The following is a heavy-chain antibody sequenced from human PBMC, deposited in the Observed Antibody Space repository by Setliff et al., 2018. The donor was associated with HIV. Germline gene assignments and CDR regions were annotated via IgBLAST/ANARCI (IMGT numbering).Heavy chain of an antibody. V-gene: IGHV4-38-2*02. J-gene: IGHJ4*02. D-gene: IGHD5-12*01. CDR1: GYSISSGYY. Sequence: KTSETLSLTCAVSGYSISSGYYWGWIRQPPGKGLEWIGEIYHSGSTNYNPSLKSRVTISVDKSKNQFSLKLSSVTAADTAVYYCARDRPYSGYPDWGQGTLVTVSS. CDR3: ARDRPYSGYPD. CDR2: IYHSGST.